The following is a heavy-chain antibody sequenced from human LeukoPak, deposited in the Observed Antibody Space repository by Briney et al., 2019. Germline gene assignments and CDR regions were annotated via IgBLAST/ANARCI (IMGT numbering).Heavy chain of an antibody. V-gene: IGHV3-11*04. CDR3: ARAGMDGRGYYQGFDY. CDR2: ITNNGRKT. CDR1: GFTFSEYF. Sequence: GGSLRLSCAASGFTFSEYFMGWVSQAPGKGLEWVSYITNNGRKTYYADCMKGRFTISRGNAKNSLFLQMNSLRAEDTALYYCARAGMDGRGYYQGFDYWGQGTLVTVSS. J-gene: IGHJ4*02. D-gene: IGHD3-22*01.